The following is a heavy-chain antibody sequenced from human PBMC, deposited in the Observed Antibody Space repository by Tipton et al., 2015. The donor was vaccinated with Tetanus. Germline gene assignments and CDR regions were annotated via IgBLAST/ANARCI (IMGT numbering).Heavy chain of an antibody. CDR3: ARAHVGATYGDAFDI. D-gene: IGHD1-26*01. J-gene: IGHJ3*02. CDR2: IYYSGST. Sequence: TLSLTCTVSGGSISSSSYYWSWIRQPPGKGLEWIGYIYYSGSTNYNPSLKSRVTISVDTSKNQFSLKLSSVTAADTAVYYCARAHVGATYGDAFDIWGQGTMVTVSS. CDR1: GGSISSSSYY. V-gene: IGHV4-61*01.